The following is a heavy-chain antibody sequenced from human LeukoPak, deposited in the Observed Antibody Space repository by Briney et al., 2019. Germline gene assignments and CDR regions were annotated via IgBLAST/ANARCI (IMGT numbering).Heavy chain of an antibody. J-gene: IGHJ4*02. CDR2: IDSAGT. Sequence: ASVKVSCKASGYTFTDYYVHWVRQAPGQGLEWMGYIDSAGTYYAQKFQGRVSMTRDTSMTTVYMELSSLRSDDSAVYFCTRARWESQPLLHGFWGQGTLLTVSS. CDR1: GYTFTDYY. D-gene: IGHD2-15*01. V-gene: IGHV1-2*02. CDR3: TRARWESQPLLHGF.